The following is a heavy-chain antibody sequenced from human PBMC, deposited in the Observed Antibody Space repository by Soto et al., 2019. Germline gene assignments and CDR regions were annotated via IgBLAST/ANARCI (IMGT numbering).Heavy chain of an antibody. Sequence: SETLSLTCTVSGGSISSGGYYWSWIRQHPGEGLEWIGYIYYSGSTYYNPSLKSRVTISVDTSKNQFSLKLSSVTAADTAVYYCARHCSGGSCYYAFDIWGQGTMVTVSS. CDR3: ARHCSGGSCYYAFDI. V-gene: IGHV4-31*03. J-gene: IGHJ3*02. CDR2: IYYSGST. CDR1: GGSISSGGYY. D-gene: IGHD2-15*01.